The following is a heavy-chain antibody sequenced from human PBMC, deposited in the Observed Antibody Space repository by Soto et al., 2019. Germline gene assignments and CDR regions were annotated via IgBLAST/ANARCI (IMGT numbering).Heavy chain of an antibody. D-gene: IGHD6-19*01. J-gene: IGHJ4*02. CDR1: GYTFTSYA. Sequence: QVQLVQSGAEVKKPGASVKVSLKASGYTFTSYAMHWVRHAPGQRLEWMEWINAGNGNTKYSQKFQGRVTITRDTSASTAYMELSSLRSEDTAVYYCARVIGGWYYFDYWGQGTLVTVSP. CDR2: INAGNGNT. V-gene: IGHV1-3*01. CDR3: ARVIGGWYYFDY.